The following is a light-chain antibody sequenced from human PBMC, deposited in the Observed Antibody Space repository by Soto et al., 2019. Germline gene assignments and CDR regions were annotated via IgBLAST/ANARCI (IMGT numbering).Light chain of an antibody. CDR3: HYHDSSPEFA. V-gene: IGKV3-20*01. J-gene: IGKJ3*01. CDR1: QNVTSTY. Sequence: IVLTQSPGTLSLSPGDRASLSCRASQNVTSTYFAWYQQRPGHPPRLLTYAAFSRATGVPDRFSASGSGTEFTLPITRLEPEDFAVYYCHYHDSSPEFAFGPGTKVDI. CDR2: AAF.